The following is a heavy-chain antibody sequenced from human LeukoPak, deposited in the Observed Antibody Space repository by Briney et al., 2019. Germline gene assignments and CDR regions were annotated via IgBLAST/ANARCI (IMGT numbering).Heavy chain of an antibody. Sequence: PGGSLRLSCAASGITFSSYSMNWVRQAPGKGLEWVSSISSSSSYIYYADSVKGRFTISRDSAKNSLYLQMNSLRAEDTAVYYCARDYDTMVRGVFDYWGQGTLVTVSS. V-gene: IGHV3-21*01. CDR1: GITFSSYS. CDR2: ISSSSSYI. D-gene: IGHD3-10*01. J-gene: IGHJ4*02. CDR3: ARDYDTMVRGVFDY.